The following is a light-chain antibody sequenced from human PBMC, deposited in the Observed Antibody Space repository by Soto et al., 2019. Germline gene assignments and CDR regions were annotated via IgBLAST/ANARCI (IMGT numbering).Light chain of an antibody. CDR1: SSDVGGSKY. CDR2: EVN. J-gene: IGLJ1*01. V-gene: IGLV2-14*01. CDR3: SSFTTSSTYV. Sequence: QSALTQPASVSGSPGQSITISCIGTSSDVGGSKYVSWYQQHPGKAPKLMIYEVNNRPSGVSSRFSGSKSGNTASLTISGLQAEDETDYYCSSFTTSSTYVFGTGTKLTVL.